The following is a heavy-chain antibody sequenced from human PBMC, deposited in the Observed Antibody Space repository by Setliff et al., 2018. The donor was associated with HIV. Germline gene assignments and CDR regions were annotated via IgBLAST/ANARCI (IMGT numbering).Heavy chain of an antibody. V-gene: IGHV1-2*02. CDR1: GYTFTGYF. CDR2: INPNTGAT. CDR3: ARGRNYNSGMDV. D-gene: IGHD3-10*01. J-gene: IGHJ6*02. Sequence: ASVKVSCKASGYTFTGYFIHWVRLAPGQGLEWMGWINPNTGATNYAPKFRDRVTMTTETSTNTAYLEVRSLSSDDTAVYYCARGRNYNSGMDVWGQGTTVTVSS.